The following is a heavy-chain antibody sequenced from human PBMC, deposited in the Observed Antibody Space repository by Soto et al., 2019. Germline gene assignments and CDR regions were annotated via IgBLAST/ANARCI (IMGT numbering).Heavy chain of an antibody. D-gene: IGHD1-7*01. Sequence: SVGSLRLSCAASGFTFSGSAMHWVRQASGKGLEWVGRIKTKTDKYATAYAASVKGRFTVSRDDSKNTAYLQMNSLKAEDTAVYYCTRLPNWNFRFDPWGQGTLVTVSS. J-gene: IGHJ5*02. CDR3: TRLPNWNFRFDP. CDR1: GFTFSGSA. CDR2: IKTKTDKYAT. V-gene: IGHV3-73*01.